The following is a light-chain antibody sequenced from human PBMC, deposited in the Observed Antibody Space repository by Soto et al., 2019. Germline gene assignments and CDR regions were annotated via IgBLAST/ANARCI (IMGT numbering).Light chain of an antibody. CDR2: DVS. Sequence: QSALTQPASVSGSPGQSITISCTGTSSDVGGYNFVSWYQQHPGEAPKLVMFDVSNRPSGVSNRFSASKSGNTASLTISALQAEDEALYYCCSYSSSSTFYVFGTRTKLTVL. CDR1: SSDVGGYNF. J-gene: IGLJ1*01. V-gene: IGLV2-14*03. CDR3: CSYSSSSTFYV.